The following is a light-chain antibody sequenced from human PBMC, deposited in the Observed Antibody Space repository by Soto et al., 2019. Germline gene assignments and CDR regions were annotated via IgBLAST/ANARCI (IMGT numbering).Light chain of an antibody. Sequence: ENVVTQSPATLSLSPVESATLSCRASQSVPSSWLAWYQQKAGQAPRLLIYGASSRATGIPDSFSGSGSGTAYTRTIYRLEPEDFAVDYCQQKGSAGTFGQATKVDNK. V-gene: IGKV3-20*01. CDR1: QSVPSSW. J-gene: IGKJ1*01. CDR2: GAS. CDR3: QQKGSAGT.